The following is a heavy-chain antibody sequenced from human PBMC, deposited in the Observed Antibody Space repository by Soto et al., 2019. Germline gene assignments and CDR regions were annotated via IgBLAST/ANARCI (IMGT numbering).Heavy chain of an antibody. J-gene: IGHJ4*02. V-gene: IGHV1-8*01. CDR1: GYTFTSHD. CDR2: MNPNSGNT. Sequence: QVQLVQSGAEVKKSGASVKVSCKASGYTFTSHDINWVRQATGQRLEWMGGMNPNSGNTGYAQKFQGRVTMTRNTSISTAYMELSSLRSADTAVYYCARWDYGYYARFDYWGQGTLVTVSS. D-gene: IGHD4-17*01. CDR3: ARWDYGYYARFDY.